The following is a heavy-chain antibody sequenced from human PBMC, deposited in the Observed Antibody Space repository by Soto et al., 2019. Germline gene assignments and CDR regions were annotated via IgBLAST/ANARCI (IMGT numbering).Heavy chain of an antibody. CDR2: IYSGGST. D-gene: IGHD3-10*01. Sequence: GGSLRLSCAASGFTVSSNYMSWVRQAPGKGLEWVSVIYSGGSTYYADSVKGRFTISRHNSKNTLYLQMNSLRAEDTAVYYCARVHPIELEGPLDFDYWGQGTLVTVSS. J-gene: IGHJ4*02. V-gene: IGHV3-53*04. CDR3: ARVHPIELEGPLDFDY. CDR1: GFTVSSNY.